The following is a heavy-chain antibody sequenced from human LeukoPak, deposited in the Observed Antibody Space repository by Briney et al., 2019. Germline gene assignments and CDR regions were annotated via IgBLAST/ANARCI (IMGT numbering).Heavy chain of an antibody. D-gene: IGHD6-19*01. CDR2: INPSSGGT. CDR1: GYTFTDYY. V-gene: IGHV1-2*02. CDR3: ARDESRAVADY. Sequence: GASVKVSCKASGYTFTDYYMHWVRQAPGQGLEWMGWINPSSGGTNYAQKFQGRVTVTRDTSISTAYMDLSRLRSDDTAVYYCARDESRAVADYWGQGTLVTVSS. J-gene: IGHJ4*02.